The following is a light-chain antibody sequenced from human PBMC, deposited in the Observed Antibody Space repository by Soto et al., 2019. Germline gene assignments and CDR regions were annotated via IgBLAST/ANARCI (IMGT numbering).Light chain of an antibody. CDR1: QSVSSY. V-gene: IGKV3-11*01. Sequence: EIVLTQSPATLSLSPGERATLSCRASQSVSSYLGWYQQKPGQAPRLLIYDASNRATGIPARFSGSGSGTDFTLTISSLEPQDFAVYYCQQRSNWPPAFGQVTKVVIK. J-gene: IGKJ1*01. CDR3: QQRSNWPPA. CDR2: DAS.